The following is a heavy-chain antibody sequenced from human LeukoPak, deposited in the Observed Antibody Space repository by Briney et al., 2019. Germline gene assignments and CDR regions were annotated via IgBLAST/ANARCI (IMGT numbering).Heavy chain of an antibody. CDR3: AKRVRGRGMDV. CDR1: GFTFSSYS. CDR2: ISSSSSTI. J-gene: IGHJ6*02. Sequence: GGSLRLSCAASGFTFSSYSMNWVRQAPGKGLEWVSYISSSSSTIYYADSVKGRFTISRDNAKNSLYLQMNSLRVEDTAVYYCAKRVRGRGMDVWGQGTTVTVSS. D-gene: IGHD3-10*01. V-gene: IGHV3-48*01.